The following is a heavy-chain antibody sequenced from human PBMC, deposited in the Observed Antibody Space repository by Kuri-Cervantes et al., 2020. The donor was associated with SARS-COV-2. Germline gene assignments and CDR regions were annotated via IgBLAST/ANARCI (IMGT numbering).Heavy chain of an antibody. CDR3: AKDLAASVTRGYFDY. CDR1: GFAFSSHA. J-gene: IGHJ4*02. V-gene: IGHV3-23*01. D-gene: IGHD6-13*01. CDR2: IRSGGAST. Sequence: GESLKISCAASGFAFSSHAMSWVRQTPEKGLEWVSAIRSGGASTSYADSVMGRFSISRDDSKNTLYLQMNGLRVEDTAVYYCAKDLAASVTRGYFDYWGQGTLVTVSS.